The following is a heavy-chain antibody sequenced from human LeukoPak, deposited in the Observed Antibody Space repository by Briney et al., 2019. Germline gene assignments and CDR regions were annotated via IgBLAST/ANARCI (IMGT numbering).Heavy chain of an antibody. D-gene: IGHD4-17*01. CDR1: GFTFGDYA. CDR3: TTLDYGDSNAFDY. Sequence: PGGSLRLSCTTSGFTFGDYAMSWVRQAPGRGLEWVGFIRSKAYGGTTEYAASVKGRFTISRDDSKSIAYLQMNSLKTEDTAVYYCTTLDYGDSNAFDYWGQGTLVTVSS. J-gene: IGHJ4*02. V-gene: IGHV3-49*04. CDR2: IRSKAYGGTT.